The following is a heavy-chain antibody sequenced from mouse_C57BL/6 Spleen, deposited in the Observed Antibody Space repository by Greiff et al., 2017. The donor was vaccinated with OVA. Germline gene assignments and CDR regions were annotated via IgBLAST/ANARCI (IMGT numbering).Heavy chain of an antibody. V-gene: IGHV2-2*01. CDR1: GFSLTSYG. CDR3: ANYPHALYFAKCY. CDR2: IWSGGST. D-gene: IGHD5-5*01. Sequence: VQLQQSGPGLVQPSQSLSITCTVSGFSLTSYGVHWVRQSPGKGLEWLGVIWSGGSTDYNAAFISRLSISKDYSKSQFFFKMNSLQAVDTSIYYCANYPHALYFAKCYWGHVTSVSVSS. J-gene: IGHJ4*01.